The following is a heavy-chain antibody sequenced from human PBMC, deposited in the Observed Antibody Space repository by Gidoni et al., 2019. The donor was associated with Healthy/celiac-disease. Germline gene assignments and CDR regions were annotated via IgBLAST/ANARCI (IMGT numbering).Heavy chain of an antibody. CDR3: AREEAAVAGTGFDY. V-gene: IGHV3-33*01. CDR2: IWYDGSNK. J-gene: IGHJ4*02. Sequence: QVQLVESGGGVVQPGRSLRLSCAASGFTFSSYGMHWVRQAPGKGLEWVAVIWYDGSNKYYADSVKGRFTISRDNSKNTLYLQMNSLRAEDTAVYYCAREEAAVAGTGFDYWGQGTLVTVSS. CDR1: GFTFSSYG. D-gene: IGHD6-19*01.